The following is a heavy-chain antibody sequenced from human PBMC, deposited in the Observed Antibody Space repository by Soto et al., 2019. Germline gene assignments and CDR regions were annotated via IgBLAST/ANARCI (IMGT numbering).Heavy chain of an antibody. D-gene: IGHD2-15*01. CDR2: IYYSGST. Sequence: SETLSLTCTVSGGSISSSSYYWGWIRQPPGKGLEWIGSIYYSGSTYYNPSLKSRVTISVDTSKNQFSLKLSSVTAAVTAVYYCARLAATSFWFDPWGQGTLVTVSS. CDR3: ARLAATSFWFDP. J-gene: IGHJ5*02. CDR1: GGSISSSSYY. V-gene: IGHV4-39*01.